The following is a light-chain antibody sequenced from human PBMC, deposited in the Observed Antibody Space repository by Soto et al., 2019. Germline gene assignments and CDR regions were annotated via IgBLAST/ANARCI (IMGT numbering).Light chain of an antibody. CDR3: QQINSYPLT. CDR1: QGISSY. Sequence: DIQLTQSPSFLSASVGDRVTITCRASQGISSYLAWYQQKPGKAPKLLIYAASTLRSGVPSRFSGSGSGTEFTLTVSSLQPEDFATYYCQQINSYPLTLGGGTKVDIK. V-gene: IGKV1-9*01. CDR2: AAS. J-gene: IGKJ4*01.